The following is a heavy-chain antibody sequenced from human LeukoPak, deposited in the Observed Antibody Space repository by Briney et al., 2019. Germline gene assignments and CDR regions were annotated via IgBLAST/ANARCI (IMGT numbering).Heavy chain of an antibody. D-gene: IGHD6-25*01. J-gene: IGHJ4*02. CDR1: GVSISSSIYY. CDR3: ARGRKLEQRYFDY. V-gene: IGHV4-39*07. Sequence: SETLSLTCTVSGVSISSSIYYWGWIRQPPGKGLEWIGSIYYSGSTYYNPSLKSRVTISVDASKNQFSLKLSSVTAADTAVYYCARGRKLEQRYFDYWGQGTLVTVSS. CDR2: IYYSGST.